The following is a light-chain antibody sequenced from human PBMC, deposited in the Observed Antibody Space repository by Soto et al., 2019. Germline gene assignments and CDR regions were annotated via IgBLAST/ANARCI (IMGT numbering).Light chain of an antibody. J-gene: IGKJ4*01. V-gene: IGKV3-15*01. CDR2: GAF. CDR1: QSVSSD. Sequence: ERVMTQAPATLSVSPGERATLSCRASQSVSSDLAWYQQKPGQGPRLLMYGAFNRATGVPARFSGSGSGTKFTLTISSLQSEDFAVYYCQQYNNWPLTFGGGTKVEIK. CDR3: QQYNNWPLT.